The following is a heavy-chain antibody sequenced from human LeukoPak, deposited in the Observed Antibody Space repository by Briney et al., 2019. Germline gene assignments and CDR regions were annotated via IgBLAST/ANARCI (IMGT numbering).Heavy chain of an antibody. J-gene: IGHJ4*02. CDR2: IKQDGSAK. D-gene: IGHD3-22*01. Sequence: PGGSLRLSCAASGFTFSIFWMSWVRQAPGKGLEWVANIKQDGSAKYYVDSVKGRFTISRDNARNSLYLEMNNLRAEDTAIYYFATFYDSSGNKWGQGTLVSLSS. CDR1: GFTFSIFW. CDR3: ATFYDSSGNK. V-gene: IGHV3-7*01.